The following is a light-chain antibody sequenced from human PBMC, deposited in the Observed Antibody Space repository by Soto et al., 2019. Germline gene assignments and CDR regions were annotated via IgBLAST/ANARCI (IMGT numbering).Light chain of an antibody. CDR3: QQYNNWWT. CDR1: QSVSSG. J-gene: IGKJ1*01. CDR2: GAS. V-gene: IGKV3-15*01. Sequence: EIVMTQSPATLSVSPGERATLSCRASQSVSSGLAWYQQKPGQAPRLLIYGASTRATGFPARFSGSGSGTEFTLTISSLQSEDFAVYYCQQYNNWWTFGQGTKVDIK.